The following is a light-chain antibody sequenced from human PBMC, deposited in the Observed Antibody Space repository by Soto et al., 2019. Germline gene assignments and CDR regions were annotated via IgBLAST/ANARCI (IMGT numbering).Light chain of an antibody. V-gene: IGKV1-5*03. CDR3: QQYNGYRWT. CDR2: KAS. Sequence: DIQMTQSPSTLSASVGDRVTITCRASQSISNWLAWYQRKPGKAPKILIYKASSLESGVPSRFSGSGSGTEFTLTISSLQPDDFATYYCQQYNGYRWTFGQGTKVDIK. J-gene: IGKJ1*01. CDR1: QSISNW.